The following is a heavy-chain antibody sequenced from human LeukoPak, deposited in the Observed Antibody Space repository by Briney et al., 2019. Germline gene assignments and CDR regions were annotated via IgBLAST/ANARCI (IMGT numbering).Heavy chain of an antibody. CDR1: GFTFSAYA. V-gene: IGHV3-30-3*01. J-gene: IGHJ3*02. CDR2: TSYDESNK. CDR3: ARTGTDAFDI. D-gene: IGHD3-10*02. Sequence: GGSLRLSCAASGFTFSAYAMHWVRQAPGTGLEWISVTSYDESNKYYADSVKGRFTISRDNSRNMLYLQMNSLRAEDTAVYYCARTGTDAFDIWGQGTMVTVSS.